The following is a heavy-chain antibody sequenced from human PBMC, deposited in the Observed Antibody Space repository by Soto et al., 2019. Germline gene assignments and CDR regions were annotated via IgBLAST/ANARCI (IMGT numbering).Heavy chain of an antibody. V-gene: IGHV3-23*01. D-gene: IGHD5-12*01. J-gene: IGHJ3*01. Sequence: EVQLLESGGGLVQPGGSLRLSCAASGFTFSSCAMTWVRQAPGKGLEWVSATSGSGGSTYYADSVKGRFTISRDNSKNTLYLQMNSLRAEDTAVYYCAKDQVDVVATSKDAFDVWGQGTMVAVS. CDR1: GFTFSSCA. CDR3: AKDQVDVVATSKDAFDV. CDR2: TSGSGGST.